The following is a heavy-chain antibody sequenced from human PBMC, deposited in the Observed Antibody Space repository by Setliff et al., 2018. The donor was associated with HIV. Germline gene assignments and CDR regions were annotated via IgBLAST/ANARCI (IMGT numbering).Heavy chain of an antibody. CDR2: IFHSGDT. CDR3: ARGFDYAQRPPLYYFDY. CDR1: GVSVGSGDYY. J-gene: IGHJ4*02. V-gene: IGHV4-31*03. D-gene: IGHD2-2*01. Sequence: PSETLSLTCSVSGVSVGSGDYYWHWIRQHPEKALEWIGYIFHSGDTYYNPSLKSRISMSVDTSKNQFSLKLSPVTAADTAVYYCARGFDYAQRPPLYYFDYWGQGTLVTVSS.